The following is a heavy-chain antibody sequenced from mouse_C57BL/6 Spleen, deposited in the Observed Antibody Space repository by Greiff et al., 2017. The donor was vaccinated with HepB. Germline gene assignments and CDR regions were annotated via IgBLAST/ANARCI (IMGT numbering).Heavy chain of an antibody. D-gene: IGHD4-1*01. CDR1: GYTFTSYW. V-gene: IGHV1-69*01. J-gene: IGHJ2*01. CDR3: AKEGLGQGGFDY. Sequence: QVQLKQPGAELVMPGASVKLSCKASGYTFTSYWMHWVKQRPGQGLEWIGEIDPSDSYTNYNQKFKGKSTLTVDKSSSTAYMQLSSLTSEDSAVYYCAKEGLGQGGFDYWGQGTTLTVSS. CDR2: IDPSDSYT.